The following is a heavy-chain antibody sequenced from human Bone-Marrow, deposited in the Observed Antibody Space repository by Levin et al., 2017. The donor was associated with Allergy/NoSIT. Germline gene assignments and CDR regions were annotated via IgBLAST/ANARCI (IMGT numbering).Heavy chain of an antibody. CDR2: INPYSGST. V-gene: IGHV1-2*02. CDR3: AKDVGNPSVTGDYYAIDV. CDR1: GYTFTVHY. J-gene: IGHJ6*02. D-gene: IGHD1-26*01. Sequence: ASVKVSCKASGYTFTVHYINWVRQAPGQGLEWVGWINPYSGSTNYAQNFQGRVTMTSDTSISTAYLELSRLRSDDTAVYYCAKDVGNPSVTGDYYAIDVWGQGTTVTVSS.